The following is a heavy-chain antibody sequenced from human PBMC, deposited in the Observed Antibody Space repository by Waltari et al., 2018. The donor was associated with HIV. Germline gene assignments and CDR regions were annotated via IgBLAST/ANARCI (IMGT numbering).Heavy chain of an antibody. V-gene: IGHV2-5*02. Sequence: QITLKESGPTLVKPTQTLRLTCTFSGFSLSTSGVGVGWLRQAPGKAPEWLELIYWDDDKHYSPSLKTRRTITKDNSKRQVGVTMTNMDPVDIGTYYCARQYSRVGAFDRWGQGTVVTVSS. CDR1: GFSLSTSGVG. CDR2: IYWDDDK. CDR3: ARQYSRVGAFDR. D-gene: IGHD3-22*01. J-gene: IGHJ3*01.